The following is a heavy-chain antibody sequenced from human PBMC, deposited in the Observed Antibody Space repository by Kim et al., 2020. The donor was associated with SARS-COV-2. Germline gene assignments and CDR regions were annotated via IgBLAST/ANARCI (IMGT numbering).Heavy chain of an antibody. Sequence: SVKVSCKASGGTFSSYAISWVRQAPGQGLEWMGGIIPIFGTANYAQKFQGRVTITADESTSTAYMELSSLRSEDTAVYYCARSDSSGYYYVRFDYWGQGSLVPVSS. CDR1: GGTFSSYA. CDR2: IIPIFGTA. V-gene: IGHV1-69*13. D-gene: IGHD3-22*01. J-gene: IGHJ4*02. CDR3: ARSDSSGYYYVRFDY.